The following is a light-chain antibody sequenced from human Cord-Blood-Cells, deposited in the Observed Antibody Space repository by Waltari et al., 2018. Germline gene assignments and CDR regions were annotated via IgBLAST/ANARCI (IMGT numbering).Light chain of an antibody. Sequence: QSALTQPASVSGSPGQSITISCTGTSSDVGGSNYVSWYQQHPGKAPKLMIYDVSHRPSGVSNSFSGSKSGNTASLTISGLQAEDEADYYCSSYTSSSTLVFGGGTKLTVL. CDR2: DVS. CDR3: SSYTSSSTLV. CDR1: SSDVGGSNY. V-gene: IGLV2-14*01. J-gene: IGLJ2*01.